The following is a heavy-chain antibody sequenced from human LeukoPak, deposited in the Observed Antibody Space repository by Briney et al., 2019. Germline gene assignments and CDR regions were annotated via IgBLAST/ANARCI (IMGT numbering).Heavy chain of an antibody. V-gene: IGHV3-33*01. J-gene: IGHJ4*02. Sequence: VRSLRLSCAASGFTFRTYGMHWVRQAPGKGLEWVAIIWYDGSTKYYAESVKGRFTISRDNSKNMLYLQMNSLRAEDTAVYYCARVSDYSNYFDFWGQGTLVTVSS. D-gene: IGHD4-11*01. CDR1: GFTFRTYG. CDR2: IWYDGSTK. CDR3: ARVSDYSNYFDF.